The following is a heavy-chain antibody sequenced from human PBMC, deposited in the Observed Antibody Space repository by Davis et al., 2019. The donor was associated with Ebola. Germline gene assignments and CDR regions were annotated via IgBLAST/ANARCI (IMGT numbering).Heavy chain of an antibody. J-gene: IGHJ4*02. CDR1: GFTFSSYD. CDR3: ARAGFGEIYFDY. D-gene: IGHD3-10*01. Sequence: GESLKISCAASGFTFSSYDMPWVRQATGKGLEWVSAIGTAGDTYYPGSVKGRFTIPREKAKNSLYLQMNSLRGEDTAVYYCARAGFGEIYFDYWGQGTLVTVSS. CDR2: IGTAGDT. V-gene: IGHV3-13*01.